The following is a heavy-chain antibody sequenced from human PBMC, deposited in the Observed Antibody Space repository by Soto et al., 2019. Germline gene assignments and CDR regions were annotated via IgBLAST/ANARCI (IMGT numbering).Heavy chain of an antibody. J-gene: IGHJ3*02. D-gene: IGHD2-15*01. CDR2: ISAYNGNT. CDR3: ARDRDAVVVVAALPDTPNDAFDI. V-gene: IGHV1-18*01. Sequence: QVQLVQSGAEVKKPGASVKVSCKASGYTFTSYGISWVRQAPGQGLEWMGWISAYNGNTNYAQKLQGRVTMTTDTSTSTAYMELRSLRAADTSVYYCARDRDAVVVVAALPDTPNDAFDIWGQGTMVTVSS. CDR1: GYTFTSYG.